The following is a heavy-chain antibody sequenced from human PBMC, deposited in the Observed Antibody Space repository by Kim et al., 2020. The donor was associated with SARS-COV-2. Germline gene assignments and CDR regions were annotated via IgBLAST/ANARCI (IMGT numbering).Heavy chain of an antibody. CDR3: AKDIGEAAHHLDY. Sequence: GGSLRLSCAASGFTFGDYAMHWVRQAPGKGLEWVSGISWNSGSIGYADSVKGRFTISRDNAKNSLYLQMNSLRAEDTALYYCAKDIGEAAHHLDYWGQGTLVTVSS. CDR2: ISWNSGSI. CDR1: GFTFGDYA. V-gene: IGHV3-9*01. D-gene: IGHD3-10*01. J-gene: IGHJ4*02.